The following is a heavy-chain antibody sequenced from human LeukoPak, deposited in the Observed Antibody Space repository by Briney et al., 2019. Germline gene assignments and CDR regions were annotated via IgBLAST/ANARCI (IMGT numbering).Heavy chain of an antibody. J-gene: IGHJ6*03. CDR3: ARGHTAMAPYYYYYYMDV. V-gene: IGHV1-69*06. CDR2: IIPIFGTA. D-gene: IGHD5-18*01. CDR1: GGTFSSYA. Sequence: SVKVSCKASGGTFSSYAISWVRQAPGQGLEWMGGIIPIFGTANYAQKFQGRVTITADKSTSTAYMELSSLRSEDTAVYYCARGHTAMAPYYYYYYMDVWGKGTTVTVSS.